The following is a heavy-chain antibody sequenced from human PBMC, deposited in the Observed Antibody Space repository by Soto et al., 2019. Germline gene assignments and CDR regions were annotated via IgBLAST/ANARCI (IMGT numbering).Heavy chain of an antibody. D-gene: IGHD2-15*01. Sequence: QVTLKESGPVLVKPTETLTLTCTVSGSSLSNTRMGVSWIRQPPGKALEWLAHIFSNDEKSYTASLKSRLTISNDTSKSQVVLTMTNRDPADTATYYCARIKTGLYCSGGSCYSGWFDPWGQGTLVTVSS. CDR1: GSSLSNTRMG. V-gene: IGHV2-26*01. J-gene: IGHJ5*02. CDR3: ARIKTGLYCSGGSCYSGWFDP. CDR2: IFSNDEK.